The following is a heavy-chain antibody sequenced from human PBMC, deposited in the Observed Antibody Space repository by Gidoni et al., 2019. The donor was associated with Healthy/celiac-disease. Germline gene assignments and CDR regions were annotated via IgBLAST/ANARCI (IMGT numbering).Heavy chain of an antibody. J-gene: IGHJ3*02. D-gene: IGHD2-2*01. V-gene: IGHV4-39*01. CDR2: IYYSGST. CDR3: ARPRPPLGYCSSTCCFDAFDI. CDR1: GGSISSSSYY. Sequence: QLQLQESGPGLVKPSETLSITCTVSGGSISSSSYYWGWIRQPPGKGLEWIGSIYYSGSTYYNPSLKSRVTISVDTSKNQFSLKLSSVTAADTAVYYCARPRPPLGYCSSTCCFDAFDIWGQGTMVTVS.